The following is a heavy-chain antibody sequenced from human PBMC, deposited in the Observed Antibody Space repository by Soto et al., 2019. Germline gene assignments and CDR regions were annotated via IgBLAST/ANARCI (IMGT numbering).Heavy chain of an antibody. CDR2: ISAYSGNT. Sequence: QVQLVQSGAEVKKPGASVKVSCKASGYTFTSYRIIWVRQDPGQGLEWMGWISAYSGNTNSAPKVQDRVTMTTDTSTSTAYMELGSLKSDDTAVYYCARDLSAGTAAYWGQGTLVTVSS. V-gene: IGHV1-18*01. D-gene: IGHD1-7*01. J-gene: IGHJ4*02. CDR3: ARDLSAGTAAY. CDR1: GYTFTSYR.